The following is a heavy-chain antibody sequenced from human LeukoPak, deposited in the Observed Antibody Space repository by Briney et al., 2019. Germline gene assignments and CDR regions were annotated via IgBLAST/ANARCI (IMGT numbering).Heavy chain of an antibody. D-gene: IGHD3-22*01. V-gene: IGHV4-4*02. J-gene: IGHJ6*02. CDR1: GFAFSTYY. Sequence: GPLRLSCAASGFAFSTYYMTWVRQAPGKGLEWIGEIYISGSTNYNPSLKSRVIISVDKYKNQFSLKLSSVTAADTAVYYCARVREGDSSGYYYYYYGMDVWGQGTTVTVSS. CDR2: IYISGST. CDR3: ARVREGDSSGYYYYYYGMDV.